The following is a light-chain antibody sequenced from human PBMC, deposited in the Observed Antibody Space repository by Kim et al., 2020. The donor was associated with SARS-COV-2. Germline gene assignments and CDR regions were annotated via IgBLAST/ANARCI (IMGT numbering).Light chain of an antibody. J-gene: IGKJ4*01. V-gene: IGKV3-20*01. CDR3: QQYGSSPNT. Sequence: APGESATLSCRASQSVSSSYLAWYQQKPGQAPRLRIYGASSRATGIPDRFSGSGSGTDFTLTISRLEPEDFAVYYCQQYGSSPNTFGGGTKVDIK. CDR1: QSVSSSY. CDR2: GAS.